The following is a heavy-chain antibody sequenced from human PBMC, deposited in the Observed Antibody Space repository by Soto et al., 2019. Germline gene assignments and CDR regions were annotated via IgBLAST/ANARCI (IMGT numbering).Heavy chain of an antibody. CDR3: AKDLKSSWYVFIFDY. D-gene: IGHD6-13*01. Sequence: GGSLRLSCAASGFTFSSYAMSWVRQAPGKGLEWVSAISGSGGSTYYADSVKGRFTISRDNSKNTLHLQMNSLRAEDTAVYYCAKDLKSSWYVFIFDYWGQGTLVTVSS. V-gene: IGHV3-23*01. J-gene: IGHJ4*02. CDR2: ISGSGGST. CDR1: GFTFSSYA.